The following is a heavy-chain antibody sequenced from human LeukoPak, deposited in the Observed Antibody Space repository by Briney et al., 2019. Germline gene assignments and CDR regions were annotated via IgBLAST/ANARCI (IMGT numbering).Heavy chain of an antibody. Sequence: GGSLRLSCAASGFTFSIYSMTWVRQAPGKGLEWVSSISSSSSYIYYAGSLKGRFTISRDNSKNTLYLQMNSLRAEDTAVYYCVGVRFLEWLGDAFDIWGQGTMVTVSS. V-gene: IGHV3-21*01. CDR2: ISSSSSYI. D-gene: IGHD3-3*01. CDR1: GFTFSIYS. J-gene: IGHJ3*02. CDR3: VGVRFLEWLGDAFDI.